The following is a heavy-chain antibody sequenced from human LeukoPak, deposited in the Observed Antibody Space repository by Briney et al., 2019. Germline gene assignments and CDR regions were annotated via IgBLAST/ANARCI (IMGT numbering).Heavy chain of an antibody. V-gene: IGHV4-31*03. CDR1: GGSISSGGYY. D-gene: IGHD3-10*01. CDR2: IYYSGST. CDR3: ARHNPMVRGVNDY. Sequence: SETLSLTCTVSGGSISSGGYYWSWIRQHPGKGLEWIGYIYYSGSTYYNPSLKSRVTISVDTSKNQFSLKLGSVTAADTAVYYCARHNPMVRGVNDYWGQGTLVTVSS. J-gene: IGHJ4*02.